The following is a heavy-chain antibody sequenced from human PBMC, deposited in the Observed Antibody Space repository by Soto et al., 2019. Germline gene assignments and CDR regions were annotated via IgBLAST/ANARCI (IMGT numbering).Heavy chain of an antibody. CDR1: GYTFTSYG. CDR2: ISAYNGNT. Sequence: QVQLVQSGAEVKKPGASVKVSCKASGYTFTSYGISWVRQAPGQGLEWMGWISAYNGNTNYAQKLQGRVTMTTDTSTSTAYMEPRSLRSDDTAVYYCARDPPRYEYSGYDGDYWGQGTLVTVSS. J-gene: IGHJ4*02. CDR3: ARDPPRYEYSGYDGDY. V-gene: IGHV1-18*01. D-gene: IGHD5-12*01.